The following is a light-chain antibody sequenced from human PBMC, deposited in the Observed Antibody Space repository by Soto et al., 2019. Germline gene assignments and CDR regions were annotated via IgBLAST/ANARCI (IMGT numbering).Light chain of an antibody. J-gene: IGKJ1*01. Sequence: TQSPDTLDVSPGDSATLSCRASQSVSRNLAWYQQKPGQAPRLLIYGATTRATGIPARFSGSGSGTEFTLTISSLQSEDFAVYYCQQYNNWPRTFGQGGKVDIK. CDR2: GAT. CDR1: QSVSRN. V-gene: IGKV3-15*01. CDR3: QQYNNWPRT.